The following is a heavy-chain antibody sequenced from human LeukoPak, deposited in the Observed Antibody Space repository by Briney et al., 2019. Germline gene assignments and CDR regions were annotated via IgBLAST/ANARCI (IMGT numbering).Heavy chain of an antibody. CDR1: GYSISSAYY. CDR3: ARVKGGYYQSDY. Sequence: PSETLSLTCTVSGYSISSAYYWGWIRQPPGKELEWIGSIDHSGNTFYNPSLKSRVTISVDTSKNQFSLKLSSVTAADTAVYYCARVKGGYYQSDYWGRGTLVTVSS. CDR2: IDHSGNT. J-gene: IGHJ4*02. V-gene: IGHV4-38-2*02. D-gene: IGHD3-22*01.